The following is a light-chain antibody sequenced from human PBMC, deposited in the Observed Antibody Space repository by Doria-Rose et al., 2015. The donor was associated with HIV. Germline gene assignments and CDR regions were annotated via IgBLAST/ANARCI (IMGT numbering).Light chain of an antibody. Sequence: DIVMTQSPDSLAVSPGERATIDCKSSQSVLYSSNNKNYLAWYQQKPGQPPKLLIYWASTRESGVPDRFSGSGSGTDFTLTISSLQAEDVAVYYCQQYYSTSSTFGQGTKPEIK. CDR3: QQYYSTSST. CDR1: QSVLYSSNNKNY. J-gene: IGKJ2*01. CDR2: WAS. V-gene: IGKV4-1*01.